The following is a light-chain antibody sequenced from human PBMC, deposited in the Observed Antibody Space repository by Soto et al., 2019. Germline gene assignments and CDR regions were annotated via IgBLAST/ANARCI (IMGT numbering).Light chain of an antibody. CDR2: ATS. Sequence: DIQMTQSPSSLSASLGDRVTITCRASQVIGSSFIGWYQQKVGRPPKRLIYATSTLQSGVPSRFSGSGYGTEFTLTISSLQPDDFATYYCQHYNSYSEAFGQGTKVDIK. J-gene: IGKJ1*01. CDR3: QHYNSYSEA. CDR1: QVIGSS. V-gene: IGKV1-17*01.